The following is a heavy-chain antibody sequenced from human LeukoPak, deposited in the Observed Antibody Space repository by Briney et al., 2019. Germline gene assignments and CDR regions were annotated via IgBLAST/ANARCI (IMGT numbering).Heavy chain of an antibody. CDR3: ARLSSSWFFDY. Sequence: GESLHISCKGSGSLFTSYWIGGVRQLPGKGLEWMGIIDPGDSDTRYSPSLQGQVTISANKSSSTAYLQRSSLNASDTAMYYCARLSSSWFFDYWGQGTLVTVSS. J-gene: IGHJ4*02. CDR2: IDPGDSDT. CDR1: GSLFTSYW. D-gene: IGHD6-13*01. V-gene: IGHV5-51*01.